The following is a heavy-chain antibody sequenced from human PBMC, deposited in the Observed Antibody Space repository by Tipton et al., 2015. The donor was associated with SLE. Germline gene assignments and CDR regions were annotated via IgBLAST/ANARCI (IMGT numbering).Heavy chain of an antibody. CDR3: AIVAFG. CDR1: GFTFSNYY. D-gene: IGHD3-10*01. Sequence: SLRLSCVASGFTFSNYYMNWVRQAPGKGLEWVANINEDGSEEYYVDSVEGRFAISRDNAKNSLYLQLNSLRVEDTAVYYCAIVAFGWGQGSMVTVSS. V-gene: IGHV3-7*01. J-gene: IGHJ4*02. CDR2: INEDGSEE.